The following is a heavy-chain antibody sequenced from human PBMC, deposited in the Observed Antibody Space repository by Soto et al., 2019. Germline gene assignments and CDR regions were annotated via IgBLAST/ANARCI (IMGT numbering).Heavy chain of an antibody. CDR3: AKGSIEYSASVDN. CDR1: GFSFSSYA. V-gene: IGHV3-23*01. Sequence: DVPLLEYGGGLVQPGGSLRLSCAASGFSFSSYAMVWVRQAPGKGLEWVAVISARGGSSYFADSVKGRFTLSRDNYKNVLSLEMNSLRAEDTAIYFCAKGSIEYSASVDNWGQGTLVVVSS. D-gene: IGHD5-12*01. CDR2: ISARGGSS. J-gene: IGHJ4*02.